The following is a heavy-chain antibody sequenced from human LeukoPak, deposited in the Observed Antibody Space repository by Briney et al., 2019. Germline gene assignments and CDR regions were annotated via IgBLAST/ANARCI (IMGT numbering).Heavy chain of an antibody. V-gene: IGHV4-59*01. CDR1: GGSISSYY. D-gene: IGHD5-12*01. CDR2: IYYSGST. CDR3: ARGNSGYDFRFDP. Sequence: SETLSLTCTASGGSISSYYWSWIRQPPAKRPEWIGYIYYSGSTNYNPSLKSRVTISVDTSKNQFSLKLSSVTAADTAVYYCARGNSGYDFRFDPWGQGTLVTVSS. J-gene: IGHJ5*02.